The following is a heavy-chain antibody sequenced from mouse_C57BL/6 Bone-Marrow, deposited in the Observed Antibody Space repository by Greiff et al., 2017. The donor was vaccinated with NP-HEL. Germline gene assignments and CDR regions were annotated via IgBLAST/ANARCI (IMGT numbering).Heavy chain of an antibody. J-gene: IGHJ4*01. D-gene: IGHD2-5*01. CDR3: TPAYESNYGAMDY. CDR2: IRNKANNHAT. CDR1: GFTFSDAW. V-gene: IGHV6-6*01. Sequence: EVHLVESGGGLVQPGGSMKLSCAASGFTFSDAWMDWVRQSPEKGLEWVAEIRNKANNHATYYAESVKGSFTISRDDSKSSVYLQMNSLIAEDTGIYYCTPAYESNYGAMDYWGQGTSVTVSS.